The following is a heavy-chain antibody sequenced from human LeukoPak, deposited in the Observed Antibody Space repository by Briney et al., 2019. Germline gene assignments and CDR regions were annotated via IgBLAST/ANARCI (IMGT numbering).Heavy chain of an antibody. CDR3: ASRYSGSSRDY. Sequence: GGSLRLSCAASGFTFSSYSMTWVRQAPGKGLEWVSSISSSSYIYYADSVKGRFTISRDNAKNSLYLQMNSLRAEDTAVYYCASRYSGSSRDYWGQGTLVTVSS. D-gene: IGHD1-26*01. J-gene: IGHJ4*02. V-gene: IGHV3-21*01. CDR1: GFTFSSYS. CDR2: ISSSSYI.